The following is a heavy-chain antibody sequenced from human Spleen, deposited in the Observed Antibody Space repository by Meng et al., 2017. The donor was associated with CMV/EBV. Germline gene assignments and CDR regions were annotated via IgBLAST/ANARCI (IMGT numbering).Heavy chain of an antibody. CDR1: GLAFSSYG. CDR2: IGASAGGT. Sequence: GESLKISCAASGLAFSSYGMSWVRQAPGKGLEWVSAIGASAGGTYYADSVKGRFTISRDNPKNTLYLQMNSLRAEDTAVYYCAKYAAVGERLYYFDYWGQGTLVTVSS. CDR3: AKYAAVGERLYYFDY. J-gene: IGHJ4*02. V-gene: IGHV3-23*01. D-gene: IGHD2-2*01.